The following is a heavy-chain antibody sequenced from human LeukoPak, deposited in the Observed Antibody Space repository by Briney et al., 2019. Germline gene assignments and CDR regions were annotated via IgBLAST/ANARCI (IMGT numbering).Heavy chain of an antibody. D-gene: IGHD3-10*01. CDR2: IKGDGSTT. CDR1: GFTLSSFW. J-gene: IGHJ4*02. V-gene: IGHV3-74*01. CDR3: VRDVSYYRSGPHFDS. Sequence: GGSLRLSCAASGFTLSSFWMHWVRQGPGKGLLWVSRIKGDGSTTSYADSVRGQFTISRDNAKNTLYLQMNSLRAEDTAVYYCVRDVSYYRSGPHFDSWGQGTLVTVSS.